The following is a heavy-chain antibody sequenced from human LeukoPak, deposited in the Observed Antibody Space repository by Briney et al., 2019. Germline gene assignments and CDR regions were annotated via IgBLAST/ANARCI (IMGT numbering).Heavy chain of an antibody. CDR1: GFTFSDHY. J-gene: IGHJ4*02. D-gene: IGHD2-15*01. CDR3: ARVRWTDRDFDY. Sequence: PGGSLRLSCAASGFTFSDHYMDWVRQAPGKGLEWVGRIRKKANGYTTEYAASVKGRFIISRDDSKNSVYLQMNSLKSEDTAVYYCARVRWTDRDFDYWGQGALVTVSS. CDR2: IRKKANGYTT. V-gene: IGHV3-72*01.